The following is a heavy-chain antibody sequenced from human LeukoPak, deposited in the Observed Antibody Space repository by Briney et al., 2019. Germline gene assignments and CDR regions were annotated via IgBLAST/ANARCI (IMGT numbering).Heavy chain of an antibody. V-gene: IGHV4-30-2*03. CDR3: ARHPMVRGVIVNWFDP. D-gene: IGHD3-10*01. Sequence: SETLSLTCAVSGGSISSGGYSWSWIRQPPGKGLEWIGYIYHNGNTYYSPSLKSRVTITVDTSKNQFSLGLSSVTAADTAVYYCARHPMVRGVIVNWFDPWGQGTLVTVSS. CDR1: GGSISSGGYS. CDR2: IYHNGNT. J-gene: IGHJ5*02.